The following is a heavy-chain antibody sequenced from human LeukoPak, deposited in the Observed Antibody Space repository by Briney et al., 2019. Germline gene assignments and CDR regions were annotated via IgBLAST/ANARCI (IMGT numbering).Heavy chain of an antibody. CDR3: ARDIRQGELEPNWFDP. CDR2: ISAYNGNT. D-gene: IGHD1-1*01. Sequence: GASVKVSCKASGYTFTSYGISWVRQAPGQGLEWMGWISAYNGNTNYAQKLQGRVTMTTDTSTSTAYMELRSLRSDDTAVYYCARDIRQGELEPNWFDPWGQGTLVTVSS. V-gene: IGHV1-18*01. J-gene: IGHJ5*02. CDR1: GYTFTSYG.